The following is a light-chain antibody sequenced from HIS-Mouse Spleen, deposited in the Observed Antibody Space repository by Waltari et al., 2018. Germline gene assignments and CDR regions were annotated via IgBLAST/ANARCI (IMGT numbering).Light chain of an antibody. V-gene: IGLV2-23*03. CDR3: CSYAGSSTFEV. Sequence: QSALTQPASVSGSPGQSITISCTRTSSAVGRSHLVSWYQQHPGKAPKLMIYEGSKRPSGVSNRFSGSKSGNTASLTISGLQAEDEADYYCCSYAGSSTFEVFGGGTKLTVL. J-gene: IGLJ2*01. CDR1: SSAVGRSHL. CDR2: EGS.